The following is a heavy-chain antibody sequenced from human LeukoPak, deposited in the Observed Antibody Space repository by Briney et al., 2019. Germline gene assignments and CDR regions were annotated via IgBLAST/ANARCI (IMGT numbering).Heavy chain of an antibody. J-gene: IGHJ6*02. V-gene: IGHV1-46*01. Sequence: ASVKVSCKASGYTFTSYYMHWVRQAPGQGLEWMGIINPSGGSTSYAQKFQGRVTMTRDTSTSTVYMELSSLRSEDTAVYYCARDVNYDILTGYYDYYYYGMDVWGQGTTVNVSS. CDR2: INPSGGST. CDR3: ARDVNYDILTGYYDYYYYGMDV. D-gene: IGHD3-9*01. CDR1: GYTFTSYY.